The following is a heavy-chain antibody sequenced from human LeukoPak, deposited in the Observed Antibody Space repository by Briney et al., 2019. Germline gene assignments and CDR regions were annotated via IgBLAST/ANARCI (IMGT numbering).Heavy chain of an antibody. Sequence: GGSLRLPCAASGFTFSIYWMSWFRQAPGKGLEWVAHIKKDGSEKNYVDSVKGRFTISRDNAKNSLYLQMNSLRAEDTAVYYCAELGITMIGGVWGKGTTVTISS. V-gene: IGHV3-7*01. CDR3: AELGITMIGGV. CDR2: IKKDGSEK. CDR1: GFTFSIYW. J-gene: IGHJ6*04. D-gene: IGHD3-10*02.